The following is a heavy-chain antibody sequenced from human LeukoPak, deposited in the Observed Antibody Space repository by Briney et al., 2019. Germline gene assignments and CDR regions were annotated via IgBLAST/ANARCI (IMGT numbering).Heavy chain of an antibody. CDR2: IYTSGST. CDR3: ARGPGFDY. CDR1: GGSISSGNYY. D-gene: IGHD1-14*01. J-gene: IGHJ4*02. Sequence: SQTLSLTCTVSGGSISSGNYYWTWIRQPAGKGLEWIGRIYTSGSTNYNPSLKSRVTISVDTSKNQFSLKLSSVTAADTAVYYCARGPGFDYWGQGTLVTASS. V-gene: IGHV4-61*02.